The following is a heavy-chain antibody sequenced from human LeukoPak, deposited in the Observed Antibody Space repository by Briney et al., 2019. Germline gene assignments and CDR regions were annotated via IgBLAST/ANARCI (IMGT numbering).Heavy chain of an antibody. J-gene: IGHJ5*02. CDR3: ARGIAVAGTGWFDP. Sequence: SVKVSCKASGGTFSSYAISWVRQAPGQGLEWMVRIIPILGIANYAQKFQGRVTITADKSTSTAYMELSSLRSEDTAVYYCARGIAVAGTGWFDPWGQGTLVTVSS. D-gene: IGHD6-19*01. CDR1: GGTFSSYA. V-gene: IGHV1-69*04. CDR2: IIPILGIA.